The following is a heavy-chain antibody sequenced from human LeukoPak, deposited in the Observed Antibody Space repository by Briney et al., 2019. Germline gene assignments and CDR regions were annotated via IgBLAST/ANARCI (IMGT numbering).Heavy chain of an antibody. V-gene: IGHV4-39*01. CDR2: IYYSGGT. J-gene: IGHJ3*02. Sequence: SETLSLTCTVSGGSIGSSSFYWGWIRQPPGKGLEWIGSIYYSGGTYYNPSLKSRVAISVDTSKNQFSLKLRSMTAADPAVYYCARPNGRELFAFDIWGQGTMVTVSS. CDR1: GGSIGSSSFY. D-gene: IGHD1-7*01. CDR3: ARPNGRELFAFDI.